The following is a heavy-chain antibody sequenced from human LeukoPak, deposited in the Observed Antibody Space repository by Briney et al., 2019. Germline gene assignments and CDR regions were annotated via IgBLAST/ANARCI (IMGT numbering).Heavy chain of an antibody. V-gene: IGHV3-66*01. CDR1: GFTFINYA. Sequence: GGSLRLSCAASGFTFINYAMTWVRQAPVKGLEWVSLIYSGGSTYYADSVKGRFTISRDNSKNTLYLQMNSLRAEDTAVYYCARASGINYYYYMDVWGKGTTVTVSS. D-gene: IGHD1-14*01. CDR3: ARASGINYYYYMDV. J-gene: IGHJ6*03. CDR2: IYSGGST.